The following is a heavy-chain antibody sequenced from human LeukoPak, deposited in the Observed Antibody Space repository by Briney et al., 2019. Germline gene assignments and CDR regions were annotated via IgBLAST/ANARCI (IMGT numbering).Heavy chain of an antibody. D-gene: IGHD6-19*01. Sequence: GGSLRLSCAASGFSFRDYWMSWVRQAPGKGLEWVSYISGSSNTIYYADSVKGRFTISRDNAKNSLYLQTNSLRVEDTAVYYCARGSGWLDYWGQGTLVTVSS. CDR3: ARGSGWLDY. V-gene: IGHV3-11*01. CDR2: ISGSSNTI. J-gene: IGHJ4*02. CDR1: GFSFRDYW.